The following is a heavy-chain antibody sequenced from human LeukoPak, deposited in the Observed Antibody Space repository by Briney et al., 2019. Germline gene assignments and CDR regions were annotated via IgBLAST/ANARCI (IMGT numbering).Heavy chain of an antibody. D-gene: IGHD1-26*01. Sequence: PSETLSLTCAVYGGSFSGYYWSWIRHPPGKGLEWIGEINHSGSTNYNPSLKSRVTISVDTSKNQFSLKLSSVTAADTAVYYCARGRYSGSYYGAFDIWGQGTMVTVSS. V-gene: IGHV4-34*01. CDR3: ARGRYSGSYYGAFDI. CDR2: INHSGST. J-gene: IGHJ3*02. CDR1: GGSFSGYY.